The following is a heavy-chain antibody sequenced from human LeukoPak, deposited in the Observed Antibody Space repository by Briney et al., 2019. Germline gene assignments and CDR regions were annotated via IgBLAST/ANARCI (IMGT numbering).Heavy chain of an antibody. D-gene: IGHD3-10*01. J-gene: IGHJ5*02. V-gene: IGHV1-2*02. CDR2: IDPNSSGT. Sequence: SVKVSCKASGYTFTGYYMHWVRQAPGQGLEWMGWIDPNSSGTNYAQEFQGRVTMTRDTSISTAYMELSRLRSDDTAVYYCARARRGVYNWFDPWGQGTLVTVSS. CDR1: GYTFTGYY. CDR3: ARARRGVYNWFDP.